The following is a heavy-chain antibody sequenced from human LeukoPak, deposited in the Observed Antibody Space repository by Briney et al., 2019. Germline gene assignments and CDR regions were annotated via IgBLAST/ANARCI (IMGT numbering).Heavy chain of an antibody. Sequence: SETLSLTCTVSGGSVSSTSYYWGWIRLSPGKGLEWIGSISYSGSTYYNPSLKSRVTISVDTSKNQFSLKLSFVTAADTAVYYCARHDAVAANQKYYYGMDVWGQGTTVTVSS. D-gene: IGHD2-15*01. V-gene: IGHV4-39*01. CDR2: ISYSGST. J-gene: IGHJ6*02. CDR3: ARHDAVAANQKYYYGMDV. CDR1: GGSVSSTSYY.